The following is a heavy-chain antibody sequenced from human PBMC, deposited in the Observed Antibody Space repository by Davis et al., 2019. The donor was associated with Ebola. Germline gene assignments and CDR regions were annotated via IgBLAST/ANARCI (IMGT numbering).Heavy chain of an antibody. Sequence: SETLSLTCTVSGGSISSSSYYWGWIRQPPGKGLEWIGEINHSGSTNYNPSLKSRVTISVDKSKNQFSLKLSSVTAADTAVYYCARDTQTGAAAHTMAWFDPWGQGTLVTVSS. J-gene: IGHJ5*02. CDR3: ARDTQTGAAAHTMAWFDP. CDR2: INHSGST. D-gene: IGHD6-13*01. V-gene: IGHV4-39*07. CDR1: GGSISSSSYY.